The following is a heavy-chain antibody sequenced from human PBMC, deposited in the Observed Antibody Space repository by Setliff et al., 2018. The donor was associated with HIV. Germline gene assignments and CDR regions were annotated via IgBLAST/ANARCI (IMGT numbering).Heavy chain of an antibody. D-gene: IGHD1-1*01. J-gene: IGHJ1*01. V-gene: IGHV1-8*01. CDR3: TRRVKEGDNFNVPCES. CDR2: MNPNSGNT. Sequence: GASVKVSCKASGYTFTNHDINWVRQINGQGLEWMGWMNPNSGNTGHAQKFQGRMLLTRNVSINTAYMYLNSLTSDDTAIYFCTRRVKEGDNFNVPCESWGQGTVVTVSS. CDR1: GYTFTNHD.